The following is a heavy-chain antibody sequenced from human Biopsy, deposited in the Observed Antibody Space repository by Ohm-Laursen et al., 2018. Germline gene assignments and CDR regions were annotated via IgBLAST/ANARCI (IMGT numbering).Heavy chain of an antibody. CDR2: IYSGGNT. CDR3: ARDPRDGRTGKSTKDALDI. J-gene: IGHJ3*02. V-gene: IGHV3-53*01. Sequence: SLRLSCAASGFTVSSNYMNWVRQAPGKGLEWVSIIYSGGNTYYADSVKGQFTISRDNSKNTVYLQMNSLRAEDTAVYYCARDPRDGRTGKSTKDALDIWGQGTMVTVSS. CDR1: GFTVSSNY. D-gene: IGHD1-1*01.